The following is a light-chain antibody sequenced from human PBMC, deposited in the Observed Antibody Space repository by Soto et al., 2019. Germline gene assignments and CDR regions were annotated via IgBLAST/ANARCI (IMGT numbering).Light chain of an antibody. Sequence: DIQMTQSPSTLSASVGDRVTITSRASQSISNWLAWYQQKRGTAPNLLIYKASTLQSGIPSRFSGSGTGTEFTLTISSLQPDDSETYYCQQYSDNWTCGQGTKVEIK. CDR2: KAS. J-gene: IGKJ1*01. V-gene: IGKV1-5*03. CDR3: QQYSDNWT. CDR1: QSISNW.